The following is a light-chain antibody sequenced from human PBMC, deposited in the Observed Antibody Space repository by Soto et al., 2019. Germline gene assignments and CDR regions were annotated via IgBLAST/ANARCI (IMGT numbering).Light chain of an antibody. J-gene: IGKJ1*01. V-gene: IGKV3-15*01. CDR2: GAS. CDR3: QHYNNWPPYT. Sequence: EIVMTQSPATLSVSPRERATLSCRASQSVSSNLAWYQQKPGQAPRLLIYGASTRATGIPARFSGSGSGTEFTLTINILQSEDSAVYDCQHYNNWPPYTFGQGTKVEIK. CDR1: QSVSSN.